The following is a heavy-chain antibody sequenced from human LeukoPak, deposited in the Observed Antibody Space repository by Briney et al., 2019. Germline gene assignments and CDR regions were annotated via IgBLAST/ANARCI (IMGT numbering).Heavy chain of an antibody. Sequence: SETLSLTCTVSGGSLSGFYWSWIRQPPGKGLEWIGYVYYSGSTTYNPSLKSRVTIAVDTSKNQFSLRLGSVTAADTAVYYCARYSTTMDARWFDPWGQGTLVTVSS. D-gene: IGHD1-1*01. CDR1: GGSLSGFY. V-gene: IGHV4-59*01. J-gene: IGHJ5*02. CDR3: ARYSTTMDARWFDP. CDR2: VYYSGST.